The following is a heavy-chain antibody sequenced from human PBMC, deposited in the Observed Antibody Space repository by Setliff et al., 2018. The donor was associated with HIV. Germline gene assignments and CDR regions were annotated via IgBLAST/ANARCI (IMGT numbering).Heavy chain of an antibody. D-gene: IGHD2-15*01. CDR2: INQDGSEK. Sequence: GGSLRLSCAASGFAFNNFWMSWVRQAPGKGLEWVANINQDGSEKNYVDSVKGRFSISRDNSQNTLYLQMNSLSPEDTALYYCASSSGGNYEAYFDYWGQGTLVTVSS. J-gene: IGHJ4*02. CDR3: ASSSGGNYEAYFDY. CDR1: GFAFNNFW. V-gene: IGHV3-7*01.